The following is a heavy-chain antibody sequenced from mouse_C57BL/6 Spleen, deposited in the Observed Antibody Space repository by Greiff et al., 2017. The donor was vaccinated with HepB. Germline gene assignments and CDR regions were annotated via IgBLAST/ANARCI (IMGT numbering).Heavy chain of an antibody. V-gene: IGHV1-82*01. J-gene: IGHJ3*01. D-gene: IGHD2-4*01. CDR3: ARTYDYDVRFAY. CDR1: GYAFSSSW. CDR2: IYPGDGDT. Sequence: VQLQQSGPELVKPGASVKISCKASGYAFSSSWMNWVKQRPGKGLEWIGRIYPGDGDTNYNGKFKGKATLTADKSSSTAYMQLSSLTSEDSAVYFGARTYDYDVRFAYWGQGTLVTVSA.